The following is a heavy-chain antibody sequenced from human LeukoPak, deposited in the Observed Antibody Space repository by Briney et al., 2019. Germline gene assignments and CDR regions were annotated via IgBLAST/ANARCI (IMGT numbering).Heavy chain of an antibody. CDR3: ARESITMVRGVIVALNWFDP. D-gene: IGHD3-10*01. Sequence: SVKVSCKASGGTFIIYAISWVRQAPGQGLEWMGRIIPILGIANYAQKFQGRVTITADKSTSTAYMELSSLRSEDTAVYYCARESITMVRGVIVALNWFDPWGQGTLVTVSS. CDR1: GGTFIIYA. V-gene: IGHV1-69*04. CDR2: IIPILGIA. J-gene: IGHJ5*02.